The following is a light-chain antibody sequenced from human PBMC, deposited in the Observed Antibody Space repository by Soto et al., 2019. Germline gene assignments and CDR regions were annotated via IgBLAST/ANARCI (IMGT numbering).Light chain of an antibody. CDR3: QHYQSGHPIA. Sequence: EILLTQSPDTLSLSPGERATLSCRAAQSVGTRLAWYQHKTGQAPRLLISGASSRATGIPDRFTGSGSETSFTLTISRPEPEDFALYYCQHYQSGHPIAFGQGTRLEIK. V-gene: IGKV3-20*01. J-gene: IGKJ5*01. CDR1: QSVGTR. CDR2: GAS.